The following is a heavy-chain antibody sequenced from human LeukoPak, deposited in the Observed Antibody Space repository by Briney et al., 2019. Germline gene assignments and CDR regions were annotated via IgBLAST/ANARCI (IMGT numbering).Heavy chain of an antibody. D-gene: IGHD1-14*01. CDR2: ISGSGAST. CDR3: AKTLARHGTFDY. J-gene: IGHJ4*02. V-gene: IGHV3-23*01. Sequence: GGSLRLSCEASGFTFSSYAMSWVRQAQGGGLEWVSAISGSGASTYYADSVKGRFTISRDNSKNTLSLQMSSLRAEDTAVYYCAKTLARHGTFDYWGQGTLVTVSS. CDR1: GFTFSSYA.